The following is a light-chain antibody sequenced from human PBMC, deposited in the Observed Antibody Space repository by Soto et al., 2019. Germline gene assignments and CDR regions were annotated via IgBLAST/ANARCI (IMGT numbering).Light chain of an antibody. CDR1: QTVSSSY. J-gene: IGKJ5*01. CDR3: QQRSNRIT. V-gene: IGKV3D-20*02. Sequence: EIVLTQSPATLSLSPGERATLSCRASQTVSSSYLAWYQQKPGQAPRLLIYGASSRATGIPDRFSGSGSATDFTLTISRLEPEDFALYYCQQRSNRITFGQGTRLEI. CDR2: GAS.